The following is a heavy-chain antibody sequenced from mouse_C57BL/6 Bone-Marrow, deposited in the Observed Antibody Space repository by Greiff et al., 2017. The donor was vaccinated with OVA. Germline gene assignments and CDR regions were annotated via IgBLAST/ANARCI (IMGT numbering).Heavy chain of an antibody. V-gene: IGHV1-82*01. CDR3: ARPKFYDGYYVRFAD. D-gene: IGHD2-3*01. J-gene: IGHJ3*01. Sequence: VKLMESGPELVKPGASVKISCKASGYAFSSSWMNWVKQRPGKGLEWIGRIYPGDGDTNYNGKFKGKATLTADKSSSTAYMQLSSLTSEDSAVYFCARPKFYDGYYVRFADWGKGTLVTVSA. CDR2: IYPGDGDT. CDR1: GYAFSSSW.